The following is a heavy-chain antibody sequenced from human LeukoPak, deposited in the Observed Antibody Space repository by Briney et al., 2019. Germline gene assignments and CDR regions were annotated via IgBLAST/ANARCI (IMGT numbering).Heavy chain of an antibody. V-gene: IGHV3-23*01. Sequence: GGSLRLSCAASGFTFSSYGMSWVRQAPGKGLEWVSVISGSGNRTYYADSVKGRFTISRDNAKNSLYLQMNSLRAEDTAVYYCAREIAVAGNDYWGQGTLVTVSS. CDR3: AREIAVAGNDY. D-gene: IGHD6-19*01. J-gene: IGHJ4*02. CDR2: ISGSGNRT. CDR1: GFTFSSYG.